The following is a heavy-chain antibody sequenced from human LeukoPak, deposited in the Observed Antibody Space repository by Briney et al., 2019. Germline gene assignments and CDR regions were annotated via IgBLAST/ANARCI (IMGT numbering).Heavy chain of an antibody. V-gene: IGHV3-48*03. D-gene: IGHD5-18*01. CDR1: GFTFSSYE. CDR3: AKGMGYSYGVDY. CDR2: ISSSGSTI. J-gene: IGHJ4*02. Sequence: GGSLRLSCAASGFTFSSYEMNWVRQAPGKGLEWVSYISSSGSTIYYADSVKGRFTISRDNSKNTLYLQMNSLRAEDTAVYYCAKGMGYSYGVDYWGQGTLVTVSS.